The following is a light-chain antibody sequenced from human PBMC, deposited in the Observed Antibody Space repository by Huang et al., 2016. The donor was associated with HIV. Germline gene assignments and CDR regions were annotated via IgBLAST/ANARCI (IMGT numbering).Light chain of an antibody. J-gene: IGKJ4*01. V-gene: IGKV3-15*01. Sequence: EIVMTQSPVTLSVSPGERFTLSCRASQRVGSNLAWYQQKPGQPPRLLIYGASTRATGIPARFRGSGSGTEFALIISSLQSEDSAVYYCQQYNNRPPLTFGGGTKVEIK. CDR2: GAS. CDR3: QQYNNRPPLT. CDR1: QRVGSN.